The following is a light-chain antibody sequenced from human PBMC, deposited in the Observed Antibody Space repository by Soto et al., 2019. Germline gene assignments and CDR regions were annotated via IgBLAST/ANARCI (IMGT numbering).Light chain of an antibody. J-gene: IGLJ2*01. Sequence: QSALTQPPSASGSLGQSVTISCTGTSSYVGGYNYVSWHQQHPGKAPKLMIYEVTKRPSGVPDRFSGSKSGNTASLTVSGLEAEDEADYYCSSFAGGGNPVLFGGGTKLTVL. V-gene: IGLV2-8*01. CDR2: EVT. CDR3: SSFAGGGNPVL. CDR1: SSYVGGYNY.